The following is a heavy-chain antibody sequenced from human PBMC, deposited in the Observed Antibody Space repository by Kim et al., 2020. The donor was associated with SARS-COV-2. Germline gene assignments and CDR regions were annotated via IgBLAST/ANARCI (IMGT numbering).Heavy chain of an antibody. CDR3: AKLSSSWYVDG. CDR1: GGSISSSSYY. CDR2: IYFSGIT. D-gene: IGHD6-13*01. V-gene: IGHV4-39*01. Sequence: SETLSLTCTVSGGSISSSSYYWGWIRQPPGKGLEWIGSIYFSGITYYSMSLKSRVTISVDTSKNQFSLKLSSVTAADTAVYYCAKLSSSWYVDGWGQGTLVIVSS. J-gene: IGHJ4*02.